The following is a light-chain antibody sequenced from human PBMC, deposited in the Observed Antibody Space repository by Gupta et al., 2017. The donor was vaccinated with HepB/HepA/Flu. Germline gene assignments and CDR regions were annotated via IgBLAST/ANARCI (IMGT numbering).Light chain of an antibody. CDR1: QSVRTF. CDR3: QQYDSFTRT. V-gene: IGKV1-5*03. J-gene: IGKJ1*01. Sequence: DIQMTQSPSTLSASVGDRVTITCRASQSVRTFLAWYQQKPGKAPKILIYKASILQSGVPSRFSGSGSGTEFTLTISSLQADDFATYYCQQYDSFTRTSGQGTKVEIK. CDR2: KAS.